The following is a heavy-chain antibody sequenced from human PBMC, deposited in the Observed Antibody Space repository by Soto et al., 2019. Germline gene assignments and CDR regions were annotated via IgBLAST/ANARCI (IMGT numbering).Heavy chain of an antibody. D-gene: IGHD5-12*01. CDR1: GYSFTSYW. CDR2: IYPGDSDT. CDR3: ARMARDASNQFDY. V-gene: IGHV5-51*01. Sequence: GESLKISCKGSGYSFTSYWIAWVRQMPGKGLEWMGIIYPGDSDTRYSPSFQGQVTISADKSNSTAYLQWSSLKASDTAMYYCARMARDASNQFDYWGQGTLVTVSS. J-gene: IGHJ4*02.